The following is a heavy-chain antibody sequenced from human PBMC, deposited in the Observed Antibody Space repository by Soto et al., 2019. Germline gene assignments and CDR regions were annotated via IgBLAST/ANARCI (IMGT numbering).Heavy chain of an antibody. Sequence: SVKVSCKASGGTFSSYAISWVRQAPGQGLEWMGGIIPIFGTANYAQKFQGRVTITADESTSTAYMELSSLRSEDTAVYYCAREVYCSSTSCYAAYYYYGMDVWGQGTTVTVS. CDR1: GGTFSSYA. CDR2: IIPIFGTA. V-gene: IGHV1-69*13. J-gene: IGHJ6*02. D-gene: IGHD2-2*01. CDR3: AREVYCSSTSCYAAYYYYGMDV.